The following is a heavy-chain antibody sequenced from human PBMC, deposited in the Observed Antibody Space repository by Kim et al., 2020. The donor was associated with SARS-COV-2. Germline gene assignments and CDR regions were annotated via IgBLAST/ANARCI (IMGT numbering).Heavy chain of an antibody. CDR1: GGSISSSSYY. Sequence: SETLSLTCTVSGGSISSSSYYWGWIRQPPGKGLEWIGSIYYSGSTYYNPSLKSRVTISVDTSKNQFSLKLSSVTAADTAVYYCARQRYSSSWHYWSQGTLVTVSS. CDR3: ARQRYSSSWHY. V-gene: IGHV4-39*01. CDR2: IYYSGST. J-gene: IGHJ4*02. D-gene: IGHD6-13*01.